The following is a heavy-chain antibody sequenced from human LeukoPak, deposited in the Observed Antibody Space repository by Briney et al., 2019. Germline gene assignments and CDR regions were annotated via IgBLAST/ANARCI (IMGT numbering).Heavy chain of an antibody. CDR1: GFTFSSYG. J-gene: IGHJ6*03. D-gene: IGHD6-13*01. Sequence: AGSLRLSCAASGFTFSSYGMHWVRQAPGKGLEWVAFIRYDGSNKYYADSVKGRFTISRDNSKNTLYLQMNSLRAENTAVYYCARSYSSTPQCNYYYYMDVWGKGTTVTVSS. V-gene: IGHV3-30*02. CDR2: IRYDGSNK. CDR3: ARSYSSTPQCNYYYYMDV.